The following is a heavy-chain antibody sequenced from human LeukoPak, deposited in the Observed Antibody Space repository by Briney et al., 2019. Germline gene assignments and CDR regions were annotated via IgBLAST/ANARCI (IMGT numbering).Heavy chain of an antibody. V-gene: IGHV4-31*03. D-gene: IGHD1-26*01. CDR3: ERVSARYYGIDV. CDR2: IYNIGTT. J-gene: IGHJ6*02. Sequence: SETLSLTCTVSGGSISSGGYYWSWIRQHPEKGLEWLRYIYNIGTTYYTTSLKSRITLSVHTSKNQFSLNVASMTAADTAVYSCERVSARYYGIDVWGQGTTVTVSS. CDR1: GGSISSGGYY.